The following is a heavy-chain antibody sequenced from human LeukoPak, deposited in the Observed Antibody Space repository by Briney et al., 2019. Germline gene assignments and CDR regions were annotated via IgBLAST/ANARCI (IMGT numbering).Heavy chain of an antibody. CDR1: GFTFSNAW. J-gene: IGHJ4*02. D-gene: IGHD4-17*01. Sequence: GGPLRLSCAASGFTFSNAWMSWVRQAPGKGLEWVGRIKSKTDGGTTDYAAPVKGRFTISRDDSKNTLYLQMNSLKTEDTAVYYCTTSTQYGDYPDYWGQGTLVTVSS. CDR3: TTSTQYGDYPDY. CDR2: IKSKTDGGTT. V-gene: IGHV3-15*01.